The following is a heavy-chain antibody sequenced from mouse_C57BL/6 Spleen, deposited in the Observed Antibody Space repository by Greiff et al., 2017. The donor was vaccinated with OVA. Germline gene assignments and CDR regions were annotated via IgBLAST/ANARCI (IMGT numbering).Heavy chain of an antibody. CDR2: ISSGSSTI. CDR3: ARMGSYYFDY. D-gene: IGHD4-1*01. V-gene: IGHV5-17*01. Sequence: EVKLVESGGGLVKPGGSLKLSCAASGFTFSDYGMHWVRQAPEKGLEWVAYISSGSSTIYYADTVKGRFTISRDNAKNTLFLQMTSLRSEDTAMYYCARMGSYYFDYWGQGTTLTVSS. CDR1: GFTFSDYG. J-gene: IGHJ2*01.